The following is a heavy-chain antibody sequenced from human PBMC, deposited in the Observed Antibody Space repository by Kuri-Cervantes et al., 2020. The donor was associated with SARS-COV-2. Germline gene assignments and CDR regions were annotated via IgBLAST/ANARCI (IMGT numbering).Heavy chain of an antibody. Sequence: GGSLRLSCAASGFTFNTYSMDWVRQAPGKGLEWLAYIGKGSDTIYYADSVRGRFTISRDNAKNSLFLQMDSLRAEDTAVYYCAREIAVAGFDYWGQGTLVTVSS. D-gene: IGHD6-19*01. CDR1: GFTFNTYS. CDR2: IGKGSDTI. CDR3: AREIAVAGFDY. V-gene: IGHV3-48*01. J-gene: IGHJ4*02.